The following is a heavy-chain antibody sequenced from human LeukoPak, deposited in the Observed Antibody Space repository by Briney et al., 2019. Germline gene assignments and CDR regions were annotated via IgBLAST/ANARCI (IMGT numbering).Heavy chain of an antibody. V-gene: IGHV3-23*01. D-gene: IGHD4-17*01. CDR3: AKENYGDYVYYYYGMDV. CDR2: ISGSGGST. Sequence: HPGGSLRLSCAASGFTFSSYAMSWVRQAPGKGLEWVSAISGSGGSTYYADSVKGRFTISRDNSKNTLYLQMNSLRAEDTAVYYCAKENYGDYVYYYYGMDVWGQGTTVTVSS. CDR1: GFTFSSYA. J-gene: IGHJ6*02.